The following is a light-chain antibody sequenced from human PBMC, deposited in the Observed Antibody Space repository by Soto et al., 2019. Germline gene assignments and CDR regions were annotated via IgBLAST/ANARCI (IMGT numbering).Light chain of an antibody. CDR1: QSFSSSY. CDR3: QQCGSSPS. CDR2: DTL. Sequence: EIGLTQSPCTLSLSTEERATLSCMALQSFSSSYLAWYQQNPDVAPTILIYDTLSRATGIPDRFNGSGSVTEFTLAIRRLEPEDFAVYYCQQCGSSPSFGQGTKVELK. J-gene: IGKJ1*01. V-gene: IGKV3-20*01.